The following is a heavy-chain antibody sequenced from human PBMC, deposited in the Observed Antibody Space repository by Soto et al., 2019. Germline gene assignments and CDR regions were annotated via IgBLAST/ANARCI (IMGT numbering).Heavy chain of an antibody. CDR2: ISGSGGST. V-gene: IGHV3-23*01. CDR3: AIDISGSYLSGAFDI. J-gene: IGHJ3*02. Sequence: GSLRLSCAASGFTFSSYAMSWVCQAPGKGMEWVSAISGSGGSTYYADSVKGRFTISRDNSKNTLYLQMNSLRAEDTAVYYCAIDISGSYLSGAFDIWGQGTMVTVSS. D-gene: IGHD1-26*01. CDR1: GFTFSSYA.